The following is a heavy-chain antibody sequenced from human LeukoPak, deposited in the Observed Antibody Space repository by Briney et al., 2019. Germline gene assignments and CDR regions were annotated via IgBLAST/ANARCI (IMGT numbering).Heavy chain of an antibody. J-gene: IGHJ4*02. Sequence: GESLKISCKASGYSFTSYSIAWARQVSGKGLEWMGIIYPGDSDTRYSPSFQGQVTISADKSIGTAYLQWSSLKASDTAMYYCARHSYDILTGYYPDYWGQGTLVTVSS. V-gene: IGHV5-51*01. D-gene: IGHD3-9*01. CDR3: ARHSYDILTGYYPDY. CDR2: IYPGDSDT. CDR1: GYSFTSYS.